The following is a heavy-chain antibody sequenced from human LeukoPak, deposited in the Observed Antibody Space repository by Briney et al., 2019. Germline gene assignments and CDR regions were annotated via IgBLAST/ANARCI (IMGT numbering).Heavy chain of an antibody. CDR1: GGSFSGYY. CDR2: INHSGST. Sequence: SETLSLTCAVYGGSFSGYYWSWIHQPPGKGLEWIGEINHSGSTNYNPSLKSRVTISVDTSKNQFSLKLSSVTAADTAVYYCAREGVTRSWFDPWGQGTLVTVSS. V-gene: IGHV4-34*01. D-gene: IGHD4-11*01. CDR3: AREGVTRSWFDP. J-gene: IGHJ5*02.